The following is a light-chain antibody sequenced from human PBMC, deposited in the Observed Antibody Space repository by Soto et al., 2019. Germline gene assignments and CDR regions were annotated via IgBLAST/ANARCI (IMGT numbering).Light chain of an antibody. Sequence: DIQMTQSPSTLSASVGDRVTITCRASQSISSWLAWYQQKPGKAPKLLIYKASSLESGVPSRFSGSGSGTEFTLTISSLQPDDFVTYYCQQYNSYSLFGQGTKLEIK. J-gene: IGKJ2*01. V-gene: IGKV1-5*03. CDR1: QSISSW. CDR3: QQYNSYSL. CDR2: KAS.